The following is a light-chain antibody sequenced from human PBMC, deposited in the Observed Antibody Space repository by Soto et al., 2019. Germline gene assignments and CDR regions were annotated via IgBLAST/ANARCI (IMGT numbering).Light chain of an antibody. CDR3: QQYGSSPWT. J-gene: IGKJ1*01. Sequence: ETVLTQSPATLSLSPGERATLSCRASQTIRSNYLAWYRQTPGQAPRLLIYGASNRATGIPDRFSGSGSGTDFTLIISRLEPEDFALYYCQQYGSSPWTFGQGTKLEIK. CDR1: QTIRSNY. CDR2: GAS. V-gene: IGKV3-20*01.